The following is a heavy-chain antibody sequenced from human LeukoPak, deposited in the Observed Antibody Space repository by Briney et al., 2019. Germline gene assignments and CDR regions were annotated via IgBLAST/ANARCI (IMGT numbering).Heavy chain of an antibody. D-gene: IGHD2-8*01. Sequence: GASVKVSCKASGYTFTSYGIGWVRQAPGQGLEWMGWISAYNGNTNYAQKLQGRVIMTTDTSTSTAYMELRSLRSDDTAVYYCARDQNGQDDAFDIWGQGTMVTVSS. V-gene: IGHV1-18*01. J-gene: IGHJ3*02. CDR3: ARDQNGQDDAFDI. CDR1: GYTFTSYG. CDR2: ISAYNGNT.